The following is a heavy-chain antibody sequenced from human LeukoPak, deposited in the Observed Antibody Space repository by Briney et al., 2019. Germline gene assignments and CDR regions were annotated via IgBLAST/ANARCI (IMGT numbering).Heavy chain of an antibody. CDR1: GFTFDDYA. J-gene: IGHJ4*02. CDR3: VRREDFDY. Sequence: PGRSLRLSCAASGFTFDDYAMHWVRQAPGKGLEWVSGISWNSGSIGYADSVKGRFTISRDNAKNSLYLQMNSLRAEDTAVYYCVRREDFDYWGQGTLVTVSS. V-gene: IGHV3-9*01. CDR2: ISWNSGSI.